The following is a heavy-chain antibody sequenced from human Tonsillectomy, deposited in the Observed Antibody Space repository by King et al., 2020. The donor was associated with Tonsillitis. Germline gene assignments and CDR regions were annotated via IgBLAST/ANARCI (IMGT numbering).Heavy chain of an antibody. CDR2: ISFTRGPL. CDR3: AKDKIVVVPTARKYFYYMDG. Sequence: VPLLASGGCLVQPGRSLRLSCAASGFTFDDYAMHWVRPAPGQVLACVSGISFTRGPLVSAASVKCRFTIASVHAKTSLYLHMNRLRAEDTALYYCAKDKIVVVPTARKYFYYMDGWGKGTTVTVS. J-gene: IGHJ6*03. D-gene: IGHD2-2*01. CDR1: GFTFDDYA. V-gene: IGHV3-9*01.